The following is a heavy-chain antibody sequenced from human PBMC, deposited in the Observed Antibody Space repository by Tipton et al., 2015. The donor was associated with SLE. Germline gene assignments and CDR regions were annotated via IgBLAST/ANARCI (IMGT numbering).Heavy chain of an antibody. CDR2: IYYSGST. Sequence: TLSLTCTVSGGSISSGGYYWSWIRQHPGKGLEWIGYIYYSGSTYYNPSLKSRVTISVDTSKNQFSLKLSSVTAADTAVYYCAKAGYSSGWYVVFFDYWGQGTLVTVSS. D-gene: IGHD6-19*01. J-gene: IGHJ4*02. CDR3: AKAGYSSGWYVVFFDY. CDR1: GGSISSGGYY. V-gene: IGHV4-31*03.